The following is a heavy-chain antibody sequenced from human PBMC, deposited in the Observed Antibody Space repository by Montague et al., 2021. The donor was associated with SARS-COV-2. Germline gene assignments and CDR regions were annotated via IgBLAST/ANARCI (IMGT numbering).Heavy chain of an antibody. V-gene: IGHV3-33*01. Sequence: SLRLSCAASGFTFSSYGMHWVRQAPGKGLEWVAVIWYDGSNKYYADSVKGRFTISRDGSKSTLYLQMNSLRAEDTAVYYCAREGLWGEVHAFDIWGQGTMVTVSS. J-gene: IGHJ3*02. CDR2: IWYDGSNK. CDR3: AREGLWGEVHAFDI. D-gene: IGHD2-21*01. CDR1: GFTFSSYG.